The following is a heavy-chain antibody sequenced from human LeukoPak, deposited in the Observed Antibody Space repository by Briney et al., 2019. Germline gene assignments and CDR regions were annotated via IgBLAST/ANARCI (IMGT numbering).Heavy chain of an antibody. CDR3: AKNNDYGGSYWYFDL. CDR1: GFTFTNYA. J-gene: IGHJ2*01. D-gene: IGHD4-23*01. CDR2: ISYDETNK. Sequence: GRSLRLSCAASGFTFTNYAMHWVRQAPGKGLEWVAVISYDETNKYYEDSVKGRFTISRDSSKNTLYLQMSSLRDEDTAVYYCAKNNDYGGSYWYFDLWGRGTLVTVSS. V-gene: IGHV3-30*04.